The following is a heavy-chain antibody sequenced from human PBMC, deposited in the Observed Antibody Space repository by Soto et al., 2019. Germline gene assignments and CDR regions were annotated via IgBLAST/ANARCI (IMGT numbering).Heavy chain of an antibody. V-gene: IGHV1-2*04. D-gene: IGHD2-21*02. CDR1: GYTFTGYY. J-gene: IGHJ4*02. Sequence: GASVKVSCKASGYTFTGYYMHWVRQAPGQGLERMGWINPNSGGTNYAQKFQGWVTMTRDTSISTAYMELSRLRSDDTAVYYCARAYCGGDCYSWGPDPFFDYWGQGILVTVSS. CDR2: INPNSGGT. CDR3: ARAYCGGDCYSWGPDPFFDY.